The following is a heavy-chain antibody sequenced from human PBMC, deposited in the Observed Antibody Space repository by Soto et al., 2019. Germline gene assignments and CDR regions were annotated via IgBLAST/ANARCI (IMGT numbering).Heavy chain of an antibody. CDR2: IIPIFGTA. V-gene: IGHV1-69*01. Sequence: QVQLVQSGAEVKKPGSSVKVSCKASGGTFSSYAISWVRQAPGQGLEWMGGIIPIFGTANYAQKFQGRVTITADESTSTAYMELSSLRSEDTAVYYCARTGYCTTGVCYPSFDYWGQGTLVTVSS. D-gene: IGHD2-8*01. CDR1: GGTFSSYA. CDR3: ARTGYCTTGVCYPSFDY. J-gene: IGHJ4*02.